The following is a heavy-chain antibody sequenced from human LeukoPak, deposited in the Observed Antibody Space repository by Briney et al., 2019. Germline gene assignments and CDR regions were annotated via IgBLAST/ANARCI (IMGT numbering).Heavy chain of an antibody. CDR1: GFTFSSYA. J-gene: IGHJ4*02. CDR3: VKGASSSWYVFDY. V-gene: IGHV3-64D*06. D-gene: IGHD6-13*01. CDR2: ISSSGGTT. Sequence: GGSLRLSCAASGFTFSSYAMHWVRQAPGKGLEYVSGISSSGGTTHHADSVKGRFSISRDNSKNTLFLQMGSLRAEDTAIYYCVKGASSSWYVFDYWGQGTLVTVSS.